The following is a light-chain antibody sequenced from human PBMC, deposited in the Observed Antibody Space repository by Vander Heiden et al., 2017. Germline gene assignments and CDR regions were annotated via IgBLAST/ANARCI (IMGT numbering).Light chain of an antibody. V-gene: IGLV2-8*01. CDR1: SSNIGTYNY. J-gene: IGLJ2*01. Sequence: HSALTQPPSASGSPGPSVTIPCTGTSSNIGTYNYVSWYQQHPGKAPKLMIYEVNKRPSGVPDRFSGSKSGNTASLTVSGLQAEDEADYYCSSYAGSTNFVVFGGGTKLTVL. CDR2: EVN. CDR3: SSYAGSTNFVV.